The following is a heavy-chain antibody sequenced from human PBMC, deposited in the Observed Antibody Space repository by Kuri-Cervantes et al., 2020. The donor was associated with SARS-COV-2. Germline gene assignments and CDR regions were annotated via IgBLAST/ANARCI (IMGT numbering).Heavy chain of an antibody. V-gene: IGHV3-21*01. CDR1: GFTFSSYS. Sequence: GESLKISCAASGFTFSSYSMNWVRQAPGKGLEWVSSISSSSSYIYYADSVKGRFTISRDNSQNTLYLHMKSLRSEDTAMYYCAKDRVGVQDFWGQGALVTVSS. J-gene: IGHJ4*02. CDR2: ISSSSSYI. CDR3: AKDRVGVQDF. D-gene: IGHD2-21*01.